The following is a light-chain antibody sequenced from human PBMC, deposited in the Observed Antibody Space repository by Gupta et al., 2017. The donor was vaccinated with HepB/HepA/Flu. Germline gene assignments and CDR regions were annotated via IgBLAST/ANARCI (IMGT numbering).Light chain of an antibody. V-gene: IGLV2-23*02. Sequence: QSVLTQPASVSGSPGQSITISCPGTSSDIGTYNSVCWYQQHPGKAPKLMIYDVSERPSGTSTRFSGSKSGNTASLTISGLQAEDEADYYCYSRAPQIYVFGTGTTVTVL. CDR2: DVS. CDR1: SSDIGTYNS. CDR3: YSRAPQIYV. J-gene: IGLJ1*01.